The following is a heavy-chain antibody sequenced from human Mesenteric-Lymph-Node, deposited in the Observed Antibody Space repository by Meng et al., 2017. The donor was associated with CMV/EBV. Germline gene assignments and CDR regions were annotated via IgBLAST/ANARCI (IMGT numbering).Heavy chain of an antibody. D-gene: IGHD3-3*01. CDR3: VRDLDECDGPNCQRARVEFDP. J-gene: IGHJ5*02. V-gene: IGHV3-74*01. CDR1: GFTFSRNW. Sequence: GESLKISCAVSGFTFSRNWMYWVRQAPGKGLVWVSRVNSDGSNTNYADSVKGRFTVSRDDAKNSLYLQMSSLRAEDTALYYCVRDLDECDGPNCQRARVEFDPWGQGTQVTVSS. CDR2: VNSDGSNT.